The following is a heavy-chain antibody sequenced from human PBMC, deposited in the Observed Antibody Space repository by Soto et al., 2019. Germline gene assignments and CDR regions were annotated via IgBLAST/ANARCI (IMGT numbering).Heavy chain of an antibody. D-gene: IGHD1-26*01. CDR1: GFSLSKARMG. CDR3: ARALREGLPIYYFDS. J-gene: IGHJ4*02. Sequence: QVTLKESGPVLVKPTETLTLTCTVSGFSLSKARMGVSWIRQPPGKALEWLAHIFWNDERSYNTSLKSRLTLSRDPAKSQVVLTMTNVDPVDTGTYFCARALREGLPIYYFDSWGQGTLVTVSS. CDR2: IFWNDER. V-gene: IGHV2-26*01.